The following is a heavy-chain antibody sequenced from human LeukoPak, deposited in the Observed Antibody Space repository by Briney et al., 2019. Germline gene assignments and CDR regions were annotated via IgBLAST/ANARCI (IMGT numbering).Heavy chain of an antibody. J-gene: IGHJ4*02. CDR3: ARGDDILTGYDY. CDR1: GGSLSSYY. D-gene: IGHD3-9*01. CDR2: IYTSGST. V-gene: IGHV4-4*07. Sequence: SETLSLTCTVSGGSLSSYYWSWLRQPAGKGLEWIGRIYTSGSTNYNPSLKSRVTMSVDTSKNQFSLKLSSVTAADTAVYYCARGDDILTGYDYWGQGTLVTVSS.